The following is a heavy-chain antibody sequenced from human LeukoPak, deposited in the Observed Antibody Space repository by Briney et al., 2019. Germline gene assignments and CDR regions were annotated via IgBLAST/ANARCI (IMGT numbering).Heavy chain of an antibody. CDR1: GFTFSDYY. Sequence: GGSLRLSCAASGFTFSDYYMSWIRQAPGKGLEWASYITGSSIHRDYADSVKGRFTISRDNAKNSLYLQMNSLRAEDTAVYYCARFDIQRGRRDYWGQGTLVTVSS. V-gene: IGHV3-11*03. D-gene: IGHD3-9*01. J-gene: IGHJ4*02. CDR2: ITGSSIHR. CDR3: ARFDIQRGRRDY.